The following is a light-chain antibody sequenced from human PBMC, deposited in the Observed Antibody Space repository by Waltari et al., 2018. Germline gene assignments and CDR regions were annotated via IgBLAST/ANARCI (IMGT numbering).Light chain of an antibody. CDR2: EAT. CDR3: QRYNSYPIT. V-gene: IGKV1-5*03. Sequence: DIQMTQSPSTLSASVGDRVTITCRASQSIGSWLAWYKQKPGKAPKLLIYEATSLESGVPSRFSASGSGTEFTLTISRLQPDDFATYYCQRYNSYPITFGPGTKVDI. CDR1: QSIGSW. J-gene: IGKJ3*01.